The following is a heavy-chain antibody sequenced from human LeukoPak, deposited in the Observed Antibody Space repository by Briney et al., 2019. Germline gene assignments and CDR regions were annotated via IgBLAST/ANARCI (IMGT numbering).Heavy chain of an antibody. V-gene: IGHV3-66*02. D-gene: IGHD1-26*01. CDR3: ARGGGTYSFDY. CDR2: IYSGGGT. CDR1: GFTVSSNY. J-gene: IGHJ4*01. Sequence: GGSLRLSCAASGFTVSSNYMSWVRQAPGKGLEWVSVIYSGGGTYYADSVKGRFTISRDNSKNTLYLQMNSLRAEDTAVYHCARGGGTYSFDYWGQGTLVTVSS.